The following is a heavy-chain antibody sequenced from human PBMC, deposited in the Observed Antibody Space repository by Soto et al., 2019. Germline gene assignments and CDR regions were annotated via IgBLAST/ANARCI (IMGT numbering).Heavy chain of an antibody. CDR1: GFTFRSFT. CDR3: TRDASRDSSARGWFDP. J-gene: IGHJ5*02. Sequence: GGSLRLSCAASGFTFRSFTMNWVRQAPGKGLEWVSTISSNSAYIYYTDALRGRFTISRDNAKNSLHLQMNSLRAEDTAAYYCTRDASRDSSARGWFDPWGPGTLVTV. D-gene: IGHD6-13*01. CDR2: ISSNSAYI. V-gene: IGHV3-21*01.